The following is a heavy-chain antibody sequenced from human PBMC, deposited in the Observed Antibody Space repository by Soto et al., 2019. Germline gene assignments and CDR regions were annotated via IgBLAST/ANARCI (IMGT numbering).Heavy chain of an antibody. CDR2: IYRGGST. CDR3: AREDSSSWSSYYYMDV. J-gene: IGHJ6*03. CDR1: GFTVSSNY. Sequence: GGSLRLSCAASGFTVSSNYMSWVRQAPGKGLEWVSVIYRGGSTYYADSVKGRFTIPRDNSKNTLYLQMNSLRAEDTAVYYCAREDSSSWSSYYYMDVWGKGTTVTVSS. D-gene: IGHD6-13*01. V-gene: IGHV3-66*01.